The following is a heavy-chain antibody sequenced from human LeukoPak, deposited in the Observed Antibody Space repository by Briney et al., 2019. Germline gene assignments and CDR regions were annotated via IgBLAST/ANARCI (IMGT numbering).Heavy chain of an antibody. CDR1: GFTFSDYW. Sequence: GSLRLSCVVSGFTFSDYWIHWVRQAPGKVLVWVSRITYDGDNTEYADSVRGRFTTSRDNAKNTVYLQLNNLRAEDTAVYYCERDSGVPTPLDYWGQGALVTVSS. J-gene: IGHJ4*02. CDR3: ERDSGVPTPLDY. V-gene: IGHV3-74*03. CDR2: ITYDGDNT. D-gene: IGHD3-10*01.